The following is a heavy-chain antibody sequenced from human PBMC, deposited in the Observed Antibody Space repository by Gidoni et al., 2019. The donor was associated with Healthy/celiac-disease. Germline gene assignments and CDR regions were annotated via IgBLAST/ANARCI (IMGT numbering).Heavy chain of an antibody. CDR1: GFTFRSYW. Sequence: EVQLVESGGGLVQPGGSLRLSCAASGFTFRSYWMHWVRQAPGKGLVWVSRINRDGSSTSYADSVKGRFTISRDNAKNTLYLQMNSLRAEDTAVYYCARARPSIVGATTPDYWGQGTLVTVSS. V-gene: IGHV3-74*01. J-gene: IGHJ4*02. CDR2: INRDGSST. CDR3: ARARPSIVGATTPDY. D-gene: IGHD1-26*01.